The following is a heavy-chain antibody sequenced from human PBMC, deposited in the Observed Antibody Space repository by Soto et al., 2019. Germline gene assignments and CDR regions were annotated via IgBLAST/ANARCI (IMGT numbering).Heavy chain of an antibody. Sequence: GGSLRLSCAASGFTFSSYWMSWVRQAPGKGLEWVANIKQDGSEKYYVDSVKGRFTISRDNAKNSLYLQMNSLRAEDTAVYYCAREGFSLVVRYYYYMDVWGKGTTVTVSS. CDR2: IKQDGSEK. CDR3: AREGFSLVVRYYYYMDV. D-gene: IGHD3-9*01. CDR1: GFTFSSYW. J-gene: IGHJ6*03. V-gene: IGHV3-7*01.